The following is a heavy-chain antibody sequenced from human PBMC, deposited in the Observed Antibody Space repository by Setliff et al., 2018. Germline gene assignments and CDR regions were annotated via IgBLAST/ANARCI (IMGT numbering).Heavy chain of an antibody. V-gene: IGHV1-69*05. CDR3: ARDMGGKNYNFWGGPLNY. CDR2: IIPIFGTA. CDR1: GGTFSSYA. D-gene: IGHD3-3*01. Sequence: ASVKVSCKASGGTFSSYAISWVRQAPGQGLEWMGGIIPIFGTANYAQKFQGRVTITTDESTSTAYMELSSLRAEDTAVYYCARDMGGKNYNFWGGPLNYWGQGTLVTVSS. J-gene: IGHJ4*02.